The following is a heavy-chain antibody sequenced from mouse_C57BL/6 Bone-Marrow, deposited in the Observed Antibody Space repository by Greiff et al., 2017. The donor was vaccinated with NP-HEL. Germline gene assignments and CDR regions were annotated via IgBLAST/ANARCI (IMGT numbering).Heavy chain of an antibody. J-gene: IGHJ2*01. Sequence: QVQLQQPGAELVKPGASVKMSCKASGYTFTSYWITWVKQRPGQGLEWIGDIYPGSGSTNYNEKFKSKATLTVDTSSSTAYMQLSSLTSEDSAVYYCARGDPYYGSSKDYFDYWGQGTTLTVSS. CDR3: ARGDPYYGSSKDYFDY. D-gene: IGHD1-1*01. CDR1: GYTFTSYW. V-gene: IGHV1-55*01. CDR2: IYPGSGST.